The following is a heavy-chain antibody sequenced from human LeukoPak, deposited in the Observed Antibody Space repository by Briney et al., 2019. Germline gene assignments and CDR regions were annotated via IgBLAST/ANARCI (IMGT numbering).Heavy chain of an antibody. CDR2: IYYSGST. Sequence: SQTLSLTCIVSGGPISSGNYFWSWIRQSPGTGLEWIGYIYYSGSTYCNPSLESRVTISIDTSKNQFSLRLSSVTAADTAVYYCARDSYYDILTGYYPYYYYGMDVWGQGTTVTVSS. J-gene: IGHJ6*02. CDR1: GGPISSGNYF. CDR3: ARDSYYDILTGYYPYYYYGMDV. V-gene: IGHV4-30-4*08. D-gene: IGHD3-9*01.